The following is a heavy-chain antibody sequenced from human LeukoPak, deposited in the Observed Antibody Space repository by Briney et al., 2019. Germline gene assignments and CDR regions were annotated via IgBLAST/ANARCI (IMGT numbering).Heavy chain of an antibody. D-gene: IGHD6-13*01. V-gene: IGHV3-23*01. J-gene: IGHJ4*02. CDR2: TSTSGGSA. CDR3: ARDRGIAASDY. Sequence: GGSLRLSCAASGFTFSNNAMSWVRQAPGKGLEWVSATSTSGGSAYYADSVKGRFTISRDNSKNTLYLQMNSLRAEDTAVYYCARDRGIAASDYWGQGTLVTVSS. CDR1: GFTFSNNA.